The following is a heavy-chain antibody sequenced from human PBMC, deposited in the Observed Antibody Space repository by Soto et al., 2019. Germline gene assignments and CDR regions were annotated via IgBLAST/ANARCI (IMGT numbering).Heavy chain of an antibody. Sequence: GPLRLSGAASGFTFSDYYMSWFRQAPEKGLEWVSYASGSGGVKLYADSVKGRFTISRDNAKNSLYLQLNSLRADDTAVYYCARLGSIAAAGTPDYWGQGTLVTVSS. CDR1: GFTFSDYY. V-gene: IGHV3-11*01. CDR2: ASGSGGVK. D-gene: IGHD6-13*01. J-gene: IGHJ4*02. CDR3: ARLGSIAAAGTPDY.